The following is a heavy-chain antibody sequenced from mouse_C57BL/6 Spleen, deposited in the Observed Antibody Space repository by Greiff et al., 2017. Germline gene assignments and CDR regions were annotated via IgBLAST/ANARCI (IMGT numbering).Heavy chain of an antibody. CDR3: TGSNYFDY. Sequence: EVKLQESGAELVRPGASVKLSCTASGFNIKDDYMHWVKQRPEQGLEWIGWIDPENGDTEYASKFQGKATITADTSSNTAYLQLSSLTSEDTAVYYGTGSNYFDYWGQGTTLTVSS. J-gene: IGHJ2*01. CDR2: IDPENGDT. CDR1: GFNIKDDY. D-gene: IGHD5-1*01. V-gene: IGHV14-4*01.